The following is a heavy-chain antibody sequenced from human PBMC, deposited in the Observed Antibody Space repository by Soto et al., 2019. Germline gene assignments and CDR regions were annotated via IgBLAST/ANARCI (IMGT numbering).Heavy chain of an antibody. D-gene: IGHD2-15*01. Sequence: GGALRLSCAASGFPFSSYSIPRGRPAPGKGLEWVAVISYDGSNKYYADSVKGRFTISRDNSKNTLYLQMNSLRAEDAAVYYCARDPGYSGRRYNWFDPWGQGTLVTVSS. CDR3: ARDPGYSGRRYNWFDP. CDR2: ISYDGSNK. J-gene: IGHJ5*02. CDR1: GFPFSSYS. V-gene: IGHV3-30-3*01.